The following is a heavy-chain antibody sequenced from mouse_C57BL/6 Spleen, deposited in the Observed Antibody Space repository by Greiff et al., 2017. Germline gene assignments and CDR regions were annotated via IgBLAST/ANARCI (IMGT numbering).Heavy chain of an antibody. D-gene: IGHD2-12*01. CDR3: AREGAYYNYAMDY. J-gene: IGHJ4*01. Sequence: VQLQQSGPELVKPGASVKISCKASGYAFSSSWMNWVKQRPGKGLEWIGRIYPGDGDTNYNGKFKGKATLTADKSSSTAYMQLSSLTSEDSAVYFCAREGAYYNYAMDYWGQGTSVTVSS. CDR2: IYPGDGDT. CDR1: GYAFSSSW. V-gene: IGHV1-82*01.